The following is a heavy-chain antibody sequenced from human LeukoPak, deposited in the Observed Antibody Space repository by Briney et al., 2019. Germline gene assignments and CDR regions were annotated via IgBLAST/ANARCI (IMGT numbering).Heavy chain of an antibody. D-gene: IGHD2-2*01. Sequence: GGSLRLSCAASGFTFSSYSMNWVRQAPGKGLEWVSYISSSSSTIYYADSVKGRFTISRDNAKNSLYLQMNSLRAEDTALYYCAKDLGYCSSTSCDYYYGMDVWGQGTTVTVSS. CDR2: ISSSSSTI. CDR1: GFTFSSYS. CDR3: AKDLGYCSSTSCDYYYGMDV. V-gene: IGHV3-48*04. J-gene: IGHJ6*02.